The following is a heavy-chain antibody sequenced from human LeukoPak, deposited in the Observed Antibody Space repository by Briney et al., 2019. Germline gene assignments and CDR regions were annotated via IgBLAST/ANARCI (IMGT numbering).Heavy chain of an antibody. D-gene: IGHD3-3*01. V-gene: IGHV3-23*01. CDR1: GFTFSSYA. Sequence: PGGSLRPSCAASGFTFSSYAMSWVRQAPGKGLEWVSAISGSGGSTYYADSVKGRFTISRDNPKNTLYLQMNSLRAEDTAVYYCANDFWSGYYQYWGQGTLVTVSS. J-gene: IGHJ4*02. CDR2: ISGSGGST. CDR3: ANDFWSGYYQY.